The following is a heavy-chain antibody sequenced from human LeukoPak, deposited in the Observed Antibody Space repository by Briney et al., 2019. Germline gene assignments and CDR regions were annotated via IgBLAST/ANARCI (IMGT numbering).Heavy chain of an antibody. CDR3: ARDGRGYVWGSYRYTSSYYFDY. J-gene: IGHJ4*02. D-gene: IGHD3-16*02. CDR2: ISGNSGSM. V-gene: IGHV3-9*01. Sequence: GRSLRLSCAASGFTFDDYAMHWVRQAPGKGLEWVSGISGNSGSMGYADSVKGRFTISRDNAENSLYLQMNSLRAEDTAVYYCARDGRGYVWGSYRYTSSYYFDYWGQGTLVTVSS. CDR1: GFTFDDYA.